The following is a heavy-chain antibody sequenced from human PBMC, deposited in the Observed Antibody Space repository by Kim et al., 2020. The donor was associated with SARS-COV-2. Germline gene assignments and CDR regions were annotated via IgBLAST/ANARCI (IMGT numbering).Heavy chain of an antibody. V-gene: IGHV3-21*01. CDR1: GFTFSSYS. CDR2: ISSSSSYI. CDR3: ARPYYYDSSGYYVGVGYYYYGMDV. Sequence: GGSLRLSCAASGFTFSSYSMNWVRQAPGKGLEWVSSISSSSSYIYYADSVKGRFTISRDNAKNSLYLQMNSLRAEDTAVYYCARPYYYDSSGYYVGVGYYYYGMDVWGQGTTVTVSS. D-gene: IGHD3-22*01. J-gene: IGHJ6*02.